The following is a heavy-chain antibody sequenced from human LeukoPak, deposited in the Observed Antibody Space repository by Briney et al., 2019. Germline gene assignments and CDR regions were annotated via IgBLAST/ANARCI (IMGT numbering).Heavy chain of an antibody. CDR3: ARDAADGYKPDL. D-gene: IGHD5-24*01. Sequence: AGGTLRLSCAASGFIFSSHGMNWVRQAPGKGLEWVSGISPSGDATFYADSVKGRFTISRDNSKNTVYLQMNSLRLEDTAIYYCARDAADGYKPDLWGQGTLVTVSS. CDR2: ISPSGDAT. V-gene: IGHV3-23*01. CDR1: GFIFSSHG. J-gene: IGHJ4*02.